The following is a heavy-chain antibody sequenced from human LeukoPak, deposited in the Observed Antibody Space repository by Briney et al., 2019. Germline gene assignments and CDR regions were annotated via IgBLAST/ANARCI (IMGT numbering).Heavy chain of an antibody. CDR2: MNPNSGNT. Sequence: ASVKVSCKASGYTFTSYDINWVRQATGQGLEWMGWMNPNSGNTGYAQKFQGRVTMTRNTSISTAYMELSSLRSEDSAVYYCARGLVAAAAVDYWGQGTLVTVSS. CDR3: ARGLVAAAAVDY. J-gene: IGHJ4*02. D-gene: IGHD6-13*01. CDR1: GYTFTSYD. V-gene: IGHV1-8*01.